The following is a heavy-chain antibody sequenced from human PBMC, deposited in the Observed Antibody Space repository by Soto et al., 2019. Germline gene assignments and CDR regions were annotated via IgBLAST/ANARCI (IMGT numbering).Heavy chain of an antibody. Sequence: QVQLVQSGAEVKKPGSSVKVSCKASGGTFSSYAISWVRQAPGQGLEWMGGIIPIFGTANYAQKFQGGVTITADESTSTAYMELSSLRSEDTAVYYCARGTIVVVTATSDAFDIWGQGTMVTVSS. CDR2: IIPIFGTA. V-gene: IGHV1-69*12. D-gene: IGHD2-21*02. J-gene: IGHJ3*02. CDR1: GGTFSSYA. CDR3: ARGTIVVVTATSDAFDI.